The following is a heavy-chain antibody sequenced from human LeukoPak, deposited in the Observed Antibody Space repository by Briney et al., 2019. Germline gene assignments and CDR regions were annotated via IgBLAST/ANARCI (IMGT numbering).Heavy chain of an antibody. CDR3: AKSLSGSSYDY. D-gene: IGHD6-19*01. CDR2: INTIGDTT. V-gene: IGHV3-23*01. CDR1: GFTFSNYA. J-gene: IGHJ4*02. Sequence: GGSLRLSCAASGFTFSNYAMTWVRQAPGKGLEWVSTINTIGDTTYYADSVKGRFTISRVNSKNTLYLQMNSLRAGDTAIYYCAKSLSGSSYDYWGQGTLVTVSS.